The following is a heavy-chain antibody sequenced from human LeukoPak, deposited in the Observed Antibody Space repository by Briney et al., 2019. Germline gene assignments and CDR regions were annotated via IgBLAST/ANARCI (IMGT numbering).Heavy chain of an antibody. J-gene: IGHJ4*02. D-gene: IGHD3-22*01. CDR3: AKTRPSSGWEFDY. Sequence: ASVKVSCKASGYTFTSYDINWVRQATGQGLEWMGWMNPNSGNTGYAQKFQGRVTITRNTSISTAYMELNSLRAEDTVVYYCAKTRPSSGWEFDYWGQGTLVTVSS. CDR2: MNPNSGNT. CDR1: GYTFTSYD. V-gene: IGHV1-8*03.